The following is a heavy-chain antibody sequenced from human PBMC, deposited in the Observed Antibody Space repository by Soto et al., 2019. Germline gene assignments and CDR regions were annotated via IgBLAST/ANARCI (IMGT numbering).Heavy chain of an antibody. CDR1: GDSVSSNSAA. Sequence: SQTLSLTCAISGDSVSSNSAAWNWIRQSPSRGLEWLGRTYYRSKWYNDYAVSVKSRITINPDTSKNQFSLQLNSVTPEDTAVYYCARVFLAARQAHHYGMAVWGQGTTVTVSS. CDR3: ARVFLAARQAHHYGMAV. V-gene: IGHV6-1*01. J-gene: IGHJ6*02. D-gene: IGHD6-6*01. CDR2: TYYRSKWYN.